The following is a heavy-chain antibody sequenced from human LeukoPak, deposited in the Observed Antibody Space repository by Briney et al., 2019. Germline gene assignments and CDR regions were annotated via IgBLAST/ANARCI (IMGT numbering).Heavy chain of an antibody. CDR3: SRIINMIPY. Sequence: PGGSLRLSCAASGFTFSTYGMSWVRQTLGKGLEWVSAINGGGGSTYYADSVKGRFTISRDNSKNTLYLQMDSLRAEDTAAYYCSRIINMIPYWGQGTLVTVSS. CDR1: GFTFSTYG. J-gene: IGHJ4*02. V-gene: IGHV3-23*01. CDR2: INGGGGST. D-gene: IGHD3-22*01.